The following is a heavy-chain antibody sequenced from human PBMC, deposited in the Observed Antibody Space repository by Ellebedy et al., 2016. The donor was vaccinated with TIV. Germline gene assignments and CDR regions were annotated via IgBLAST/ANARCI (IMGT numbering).Heavy chain of an antibody. Sequence: GESLKISXAASGFTFSSYSMNWVRQAPGKGLEWVSSISSSSSYIYYADSVKGRFTISRDNAKNSLYLQMNSLRAEDTAVYYCARSPYDILTGYLYYYYGMDVWGQGTTVTVSS. V-gene: IGHV3-21*01. CDR2: ISSSSSYI. CDR1: GFTFSSYS. J-gene: IGHJ6*02. D-gene: IGHD3-9*01. CDR3: ARSPYDILTGYLYYYYGMDV.